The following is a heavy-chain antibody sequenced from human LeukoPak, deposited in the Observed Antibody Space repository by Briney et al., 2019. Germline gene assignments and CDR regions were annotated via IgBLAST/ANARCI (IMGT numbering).Heavy chain of an antibody. V-gene: IGHV4-4*07. CDR3: ARDVVTAAVDWFDP. D-gene: IGHD2-21*02. Sequence: SETLSLTCTVSSGSISSYYWSWIRQPAGKGLEWIGRFYASGSTKYNPSLKSRVTMSGDTSKNQVSLKLSSVTPADTAVYYCARDVVTAAVDWFDPWGQGSLVTVSS. J-gene: IGHJ5*02. CDR2: FYASGST. CDR1: SGSISSYY.